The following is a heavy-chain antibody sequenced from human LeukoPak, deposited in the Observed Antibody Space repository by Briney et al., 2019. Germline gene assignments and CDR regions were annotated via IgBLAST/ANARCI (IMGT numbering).Heavy chain of an antibody. CDR3: AREVYCSSTSCSDYDYYYYMDV. CDR2: IYTSGTT. Sequence: SETLSLTCNVSGGSISSGSYYWSWLRQPAGKGLEWIRRIYTSGTTNYNHSLNSRVTITVDTSKNQFSLKLSSVTAADTAVYYCAREVYCSSTSCSDYDYYYYMDVWGKGTTVTVSS. D-gene: IGHD2-2*01. CDR1: GGSISSGSYY. V-gene: IGHV4-61*02. J-gene: IGHJ6*03.